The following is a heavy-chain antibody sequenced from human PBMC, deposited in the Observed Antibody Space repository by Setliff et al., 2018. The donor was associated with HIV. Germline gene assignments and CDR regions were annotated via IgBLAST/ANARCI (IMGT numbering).Heavy chain of an antibody. CDR3: ARNFGDYFEIHFDL. CDR1: GYSISSGYY. Sequence: SETLSLTCAVSGYSISSGYYYTWIRQPPGKGLEWIGSIYYSGNTYYNPSLKSRVTISLDTSKNQFSLKLSSVTAADTAVYYCARNFGDYFEIHFDLWGRGTLVTVSS. V-gene: IGHV4-38-2*01. D-gene: IGHD4-17*01. CDR2: IYYSGNT. J-gene: IGHJ2*01.